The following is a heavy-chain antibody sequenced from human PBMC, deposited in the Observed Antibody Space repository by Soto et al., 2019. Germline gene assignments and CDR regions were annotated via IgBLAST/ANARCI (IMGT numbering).Heavy chain of an antibody. J-gene: IGHJ5*02. D-gene: IGHD4-17*01. CDR3: ARDRPYGDPNWFDP. CDR2: MSYDGART. Sequence: QVQLVESGGGVVQPGGSLSLSCATSGFTFTSFTMHWVRQAPGKGLEWIAVMSYDGARTDYADAVKGRFTTSRDTSKNTLYLQMNNLRPDYTAMYYCARDRPYGDPNWFDPWGQGTLVTVSS. V-gene: IGHV3-30-3*01. CDR1: GFTFTSFT.